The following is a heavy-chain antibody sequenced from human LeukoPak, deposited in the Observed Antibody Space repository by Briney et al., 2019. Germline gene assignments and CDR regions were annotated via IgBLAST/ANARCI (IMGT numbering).Heavy chain of an antibody. J-gene: IGHJ3*02. D-gene: IGHD3-3*01. CDR3: ARDHYDFWSGSTFDI. Sequence: PSETLSLTCTVSGGSISSGGYYWSWIRQHPGKGLEWIGCIYYSGSTYYNPSLKSRVTISVDTSKNQFSLKLSSVTAADTAVYYCARDHYDFWSGSTFDIWGQGTMVTVSS. CDR2: IYYSGST. V-gene: IGHV4-31*03. CDR1: GGSISSGGYY.